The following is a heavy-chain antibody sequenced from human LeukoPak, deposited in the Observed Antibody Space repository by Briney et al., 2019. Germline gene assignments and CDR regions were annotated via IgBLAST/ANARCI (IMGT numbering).Heavy chain of an antibody. CDR1: GFTFSSYG. CDR3: AKERVRELLVQGCDY. Sequence: GGSLRLSCAASGFTFSSYGMHWVRQAPGKGLEWVAVISYDGSNKYYADSVKGRFTISRDNSKNTLYLQMSSLRAEDTAVYYCAKERVRELLVQGCDYWGQGTLVTVSS. D-gene: IGHD1-26*01. J-gene: IGHJ4*02. V-gene: IGHV3-30*18. CDR2: ISYDGSNK.